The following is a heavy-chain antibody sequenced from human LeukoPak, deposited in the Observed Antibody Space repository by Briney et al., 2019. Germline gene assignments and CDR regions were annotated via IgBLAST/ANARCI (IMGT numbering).Heavy chain of an antibody. V-gene: IGHV3-74*01. D-gene: IGHD3-3*01. Sequence: GGSLRLSCAASGFTFSSYWMHWVRQAPGKGLVWVSRINTDGSSTSYADSVKGRFTISRDNAKNTLYLQMNSLRAEDTAVYYCARGRPYYDFWSGYYSPKGNWFDPWGQGTLLTVSS. CDR1: GFTFSSYW. J-gene: IGHJ5*02. CDR3: ARGRPYYDFWSGYYSPKGNWFDP. CDR2: INTDGSST.